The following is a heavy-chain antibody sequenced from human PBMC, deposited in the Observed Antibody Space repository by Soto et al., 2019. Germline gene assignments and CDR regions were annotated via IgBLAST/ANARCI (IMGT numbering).Heavy chain of an antibody. CDR2: INPNSGGT. Sequence: ASVKVSCKASGYTFTGYYMHWVRQAPGRGLEWMGWINPNSGGTNYAQKFQGWVTMTRDTSISTAYMELSRLRSDDTAVYYCARVGVKVVATIPVRANFDYWGQGTLVTVSS. J-gene: IGHJ4*02. CDR3: ARVGVKVVATIPVRANFDY. V-gene: IGHV1-2*04. D-gene: IGHD5-12*01. CDR1: GYTFTGYY.